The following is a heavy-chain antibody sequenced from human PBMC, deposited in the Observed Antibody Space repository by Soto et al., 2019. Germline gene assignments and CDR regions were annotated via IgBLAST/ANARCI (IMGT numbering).Heavy chain of an antibody. V-gene: IGHV3-21*01. CDR3: ARVLLQLVPFYGMDV. Sequence: GGSLRLSCAASGFTFSSYSMNWVRQAPGKGLEWVSSISSSSSYIYYADSVKGRFTISRDNAKNSLYLQMNSLRAEDTAVYYCARVLLQLVPFYGMDVWGQGTTVT. D-gene: IGHD6-6*01. J-gene: IGHJ6*02. CDR1: GFTFSSYS. CDR2: ISSSSSYI.